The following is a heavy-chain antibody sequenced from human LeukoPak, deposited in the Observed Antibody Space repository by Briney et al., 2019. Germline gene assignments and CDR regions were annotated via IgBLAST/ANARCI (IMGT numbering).Heavy chain of an antibody. Sequence: SQTLSLTCVVSGDSVSSKNGAWNWIRQSPSRGLEWLGRTYYRSKWYNDYAESMEGRMSISQDTSKNQYSLHLNSVTPDDTAVYYCARDFGTTGWHTFDYWGQGTLVTVSS. J-gene: IGHJ4*02. CDR2: TYYRSKWYN. V-gene: IGHV6-1*01. D-gene: IGHD6-19*01. CDR3: ARDFGTTGWHTFDY. CDR1: GDSVSSKNGA.